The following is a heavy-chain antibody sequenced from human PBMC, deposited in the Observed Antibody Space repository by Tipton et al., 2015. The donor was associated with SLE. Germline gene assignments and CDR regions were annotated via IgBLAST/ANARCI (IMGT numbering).Heavy chain of an antibody. J-gene: IGHJ4*02. CDR2: IYHSGST. D-gene: IGHD3-10*01. Sequence: TLSLTCAVSGGTICSGGTSWSWIRQPPGKGLEWIGYIYHSGSTLYSPSLKSRITISADRSKNQFSLKLYSVTAADTAVYYCARAKGSGTYSSGQFDSWGQGTLVTVSS. CDR3: ARAKGSGTYSSGQFDS. CDR1: GGTICSGGTS. V-gene: IGHV4-30-2*01.